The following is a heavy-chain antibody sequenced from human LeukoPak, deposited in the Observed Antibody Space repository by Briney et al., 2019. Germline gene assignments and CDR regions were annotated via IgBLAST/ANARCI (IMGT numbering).Heavy chain of an antibody. Sequence: SETLSLTCTVSGVSISSYYWSWIRQPPGKGLEWIGYIYYSGSTNYNPSLKSRVTISVDTSKNQFSLKLSSVTAADTAVYYCATSLAQCSSCPFDYWGQGTLVTVSS. V-gene: IGHV4-59*08. CDR1: GVSISSYY. J-gene: IGHJ4*02. CDR2: IYYSGST. D-gene: IGHD2-2*01. CDR3: ATSLAQCSSCPFDY.